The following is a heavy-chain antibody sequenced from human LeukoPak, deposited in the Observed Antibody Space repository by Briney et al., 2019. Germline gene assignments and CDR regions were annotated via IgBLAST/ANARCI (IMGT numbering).Heavy chain of an antibody. CDR2: IKQDGSEK. Sequence: QPGGSLRLSCAASGFTFSSYWMSWVRQAPGKGLEWVANIKQDGSEKYYVDSVKGRFTISRDNAKNSLYPQMNSLRAEDTAVYYCARDDNMVVRVGFDYWGQGTLVTVSS. CDR3: ARDDNMVVRVGFDY. V-gene: IGHV3-7*01. CDR1: GFTFSSYW. J-gene: IGHJ4*02. D-gene: IGHD4/OR15-4a*01.